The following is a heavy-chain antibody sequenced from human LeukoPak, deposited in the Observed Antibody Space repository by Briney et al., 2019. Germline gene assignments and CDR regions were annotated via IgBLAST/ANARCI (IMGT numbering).Heavy chain of an antibody. CDR1: GVSFDDYY. Sequence: PSETLSSTCAVSGVSFDDYYWSWVRQTPGKGLEWIGEINHSGYTNDSPSLKSRVTLSIDTSRKQFSLNLRSVTVADTGIYYCTRMTAAHEYWDRGKVVTVSS. J-gene: IGHJ4*02. CDR2: INHSGYT. CDR3: TRMTAAHEY. V-gene: IGHV4-34*01. D-gene: IGHD2-21*02.